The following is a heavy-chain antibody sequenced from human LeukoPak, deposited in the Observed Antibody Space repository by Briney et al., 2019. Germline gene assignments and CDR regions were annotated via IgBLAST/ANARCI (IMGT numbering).Heavy chain of an antibody. Sequence: SETLSLTCTVSGGSTSTQSYYWGWIRQPPGKGLEWIGTIYYSGNTYYNPSLKSRVTISIDTSNNQFFLKLRSVTAADTAVYYCARHEVRGARSFDYWGQGTLVTVSS. CDR1: GGSTSTQSYY. CDR2: IYYSGNT. CDR3: ARHEVRGARSFDY. V-gene: IGHV4-39*01. D-gene: IGHD3-10*01. J-gene: IGHJ4*02.